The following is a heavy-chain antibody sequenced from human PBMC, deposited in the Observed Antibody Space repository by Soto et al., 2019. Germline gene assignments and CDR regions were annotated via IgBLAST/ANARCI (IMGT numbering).Heavy chain of an antibody. Sequence: GGSLRLSCAASGFTFSSYAMSWVRQAPGKGLEWVSAISGSGGSTYYADSVKGRFTISRDNSKNTLYRQMNSLRAEDTAVYYWATASIAAAGTDYWGQGTLVTVSS. CDR2: ISGSGGST. D-gene: IGHD6-13*01. CDR3: ATASIAAAGTDY. V-gene: IGHV3-23*01. CDR1: GFTFSSYA. J-gene: IGHJ4*02.